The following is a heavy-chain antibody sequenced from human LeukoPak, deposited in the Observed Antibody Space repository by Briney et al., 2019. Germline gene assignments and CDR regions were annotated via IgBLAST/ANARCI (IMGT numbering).Heavy chain of an antibody. D-gene: IGHD3-22*01. V-gene: IGHV3-73*01. CDR1: GFTFSGSA. CDR3: TRYYHDGSGYYYLFDY. CDR2: IRSKTNSYAT. J-gene: IGHJ4*02. Sequence: GGSLRLSCAASGFTFSGSAMHWVRQASGKGLEWVGRIRSKTNSYATAYAASVKGRFTISRDDSKNTAYLQMNSLKTEDTAVYYCTRYYHDGSGYYYLFDYWGQGTLVTVSS.